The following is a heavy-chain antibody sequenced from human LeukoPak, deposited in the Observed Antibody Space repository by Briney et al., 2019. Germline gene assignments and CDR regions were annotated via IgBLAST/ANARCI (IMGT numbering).Heavy chain of an antibody. V-gene: IGHV3-11*01. CDR2: ISKGDSNII. J-gene: IGHJ4*02. CDR3: VSVDGFYGY. CDR1: GFTFSDYY. Sequence: PGGSLRLSCAASGFTFSDYYMSWIRQAPGKGLEWVSHISKGDSNIIYYADSVKGRFTISRDNAKNSVYLQMSSLTAADTAIYYCVSVDGFYGYWGQGTLVTVSS. D-gene: IGHD2/OR15-2a*01.